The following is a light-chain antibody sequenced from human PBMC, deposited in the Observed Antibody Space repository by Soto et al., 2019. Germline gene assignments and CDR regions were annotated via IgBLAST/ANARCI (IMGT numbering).Light chain of an antibody. CDR1: QSVSNNY. Sequence: ELVLTQSPGTLSLSPGERATLSCRASQSVSNNYLAWYQQKPGQAPRLLIYGASNRATGIPDRFSGSGSGTDFTLTISRLEPEDFAVYYCQQHGSSPITFGQGTRLE. J-gene: IGKJ5*01. V-gene: IGKV3-20*01. CDR3: QQHGSSPIT. CDR2: GAS.